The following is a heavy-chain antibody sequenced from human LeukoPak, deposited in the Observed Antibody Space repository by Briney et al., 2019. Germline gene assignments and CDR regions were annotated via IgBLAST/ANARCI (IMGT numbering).Heavy chain of an antibody. CDR1: GGSISSVSYY. J-gene: IGHJ4*02. D-gene: IGHD6-19*01. CDR2: VFTRGTT. V-gene: IGHV4-61*09. Sequence: SETLSLTCIVSGGSISSVSYYWNWIRQPAGKRLEWLGHVFTRGTTNYNASLEGRLTISLDTARNQFSLYLSSVTAADTAMYFCARSSLAVYFDYWGQGTLVTASS. CDR3: ARSSLAVYFDY.